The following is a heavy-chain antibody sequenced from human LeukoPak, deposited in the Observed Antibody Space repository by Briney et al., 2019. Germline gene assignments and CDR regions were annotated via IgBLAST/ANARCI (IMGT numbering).Heavy chain of an antibody. J-gene: IGHJ4*02. CDR2: IYYSGST. D-gene: IGHD3-10*01. CDR1: GGSISSSSYY. V-gene: IGHV4-39*01. CDR3: ARHVSGSGSYYNPFNY. Sequence: SETLSLTCTVSGGSISSSSYYWGWIRQPPGKGLEWIGSIYYSGSTYYSPSLKSRVTIPVDTSKSQLSLKLSSVTAADTAVYYCARHVSGSGSYYNPFNYWGQGTLVTVSS.